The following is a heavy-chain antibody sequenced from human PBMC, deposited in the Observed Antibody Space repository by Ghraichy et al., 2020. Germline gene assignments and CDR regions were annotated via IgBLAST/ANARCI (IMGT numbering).Heavy chain of an antibody. CDR2: IIPIFGTA. CDR3: ARKAYCTGGVCRGYYYGMDV. J-gene: IGHJ6*02. D-gene: IGHD2-8*02. Sequence: SVKVSCKASGGTFSSYAISWVRQAPGQGLEWMGGIIPIFGTANYAQKFQGRVTITADESTSTAYMELSSLRSEDTAVYYCARKAYCTGGVCRGYYYGMDVWGQGTTVTVSS. V-gene: IGHV1-69*13. CDR1: GGTFSSYA.